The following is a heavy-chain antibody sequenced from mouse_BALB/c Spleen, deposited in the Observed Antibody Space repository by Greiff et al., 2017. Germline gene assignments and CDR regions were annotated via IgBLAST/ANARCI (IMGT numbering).Heavy chain of an antibody. Sequence: EVKLQESGGGLVKLGGSLKLSCAASGFTFSSYYMSWVRQTPEKRLELVATINSNGGSTYYPDSVKGRFTISRDNAKNTLYLQMSSLKSEDTAMYYCARGGPFDYWGQGTTLTVSS. CDR3: ARGGPFDY. J-gene: IGHJ2*01. CDR2: INSNGGST. CDR1: GFTFSSYY. V-gene: IGHV5-6-2*01.